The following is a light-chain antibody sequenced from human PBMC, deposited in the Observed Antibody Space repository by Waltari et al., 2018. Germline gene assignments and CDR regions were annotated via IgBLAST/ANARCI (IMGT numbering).Light chain of an antibody. J-gene: IGLJ3*02. V-gene: IGLV1-44*01. CDR2: RNN. CDR3: AAWDDSRNGWV. CDR1: DSNIARNT. Sequence: QSVLPQPPSASGTPGPTVTISCSGGDSNIARNTVNWYQKFPGAAPKLLIFRNNQRPSGVPDRFSGSKSGTSASLAISGLQSEDESDYFCAAWDDSRNGWVFGEGTRVAVL.